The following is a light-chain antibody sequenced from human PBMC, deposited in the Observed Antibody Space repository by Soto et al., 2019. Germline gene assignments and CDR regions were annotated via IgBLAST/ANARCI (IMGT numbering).Light chain of an antibody. CDR1: QTINNN. CDR2: GAS. J-gene: IGKJ1*01. CDR3: EQYNNCWHT. V-gene: IGKV3-15*01. Sequence: VMMQAPATLSVSPGERATLSCKASQTINNNVAWYQRKDGQDPRLVIYGASTRATDIPARFSGSGSGTEFTLTISSLDSEDFAEYHCEQYNNCWHTCGQVT.